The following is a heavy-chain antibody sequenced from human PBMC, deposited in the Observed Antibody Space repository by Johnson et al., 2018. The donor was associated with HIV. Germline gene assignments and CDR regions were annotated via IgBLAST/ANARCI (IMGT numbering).Heavy chain of an antibody. CDR1: GFTFNTYW. CDR2: INSDGGST. J-gene: IGHJ3*02. V-gene: IGHV3-74*01. CDR3: AREGPSERAGFDI. Sequence: VQLVESGGGLVQPGGSQRLSCAVYGFTFNTYWMHWVRQAPGKGLVWVARINSDGGSTSYVDSVKGRFTISRDNARNTLYLQMNSLRADDTAVYYCAREGPSERAGFDIWGQGTMVTVSS.